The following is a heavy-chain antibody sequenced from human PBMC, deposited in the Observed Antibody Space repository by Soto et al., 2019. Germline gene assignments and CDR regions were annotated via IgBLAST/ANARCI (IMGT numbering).Heavy chain of an antibody. V-gene: IGHV4-59*12. CDR3: ARGRMEWLLFRTKNWFDP. Sequence: SETLSLTCTVSGGSISSYYWSWIRQPPGKGLEWIGYIYYSGSTNYNPSLKSRVTISVDTSKNQFSLKLSSVTAADTAVYYCARGRMEWLLFRTKNWFDPWGQGTLVTVSS. J-gene: IGHJ5*02. CDR1: GGSISSYY. CDR2: IYYSGST. D-gene: IGHD3-3*01.